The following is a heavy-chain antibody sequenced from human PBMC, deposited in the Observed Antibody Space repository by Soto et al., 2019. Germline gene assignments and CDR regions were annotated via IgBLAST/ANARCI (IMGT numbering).Heavy chain of an antibody. D-gene: IGHD3-9*01. CDR1: GGSISSYY. Sequence: SETLSLTCTVSGGSISSYYWSWIRQPPGKGLEWIGYIYYSGSTNYNPSLKSRVTISVDTSKNQFSLKLSSVTAADTAVYYCARQTLYYDILTGYLTDWFDPWGQGTLVTVSS. J-gene: IGHJ5*02. CDR3: ARQTLYYDILTGYLTDWFDP. V-gene: IGHV4-59*08. CDR2: IYYSGST.